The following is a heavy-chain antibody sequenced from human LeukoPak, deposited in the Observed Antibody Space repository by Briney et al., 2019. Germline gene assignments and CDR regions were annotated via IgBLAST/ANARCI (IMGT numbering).Heavy chain of an antibody. CDR1: GGSISSSSYY. J-gene: IGHJ4*02. Sequence: SETLSLTCTVSGGSISSSSYYWGWIRQPPGKGLEWIGSIYYSGSTYYNPSLKSRVTISVDTSKNQFSLKLSSVTAADTAVYYCARGTLTGEAPGHFDYWGQGTLVTVSS. CDR2: IYYSGST. D-gene: IGHD7-27*01. CDR3: ARGTLTGEAPGHFDY. V-gene: IGHV4-39*07.